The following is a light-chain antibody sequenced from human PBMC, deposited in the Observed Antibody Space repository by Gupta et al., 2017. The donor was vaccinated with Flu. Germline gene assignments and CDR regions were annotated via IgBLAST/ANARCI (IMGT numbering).Light chain of an antibody. CDR1: QSLVYSDGNTY. CDR3: RQGSRWPWA. CDR2: QVS. J-gene: IGKJ1*01. Sequence: DVVMTQSPLSLPVTLGQPASISCRSSQSLVYSDGNTYLHWFQQRPGQSPRRLIYQVSHRESGVPDRFSGGGSGTDFTLKISRVEAEDVGVYYCRQGSRWPWAFGQGTKVEIK. V-gene: IGKV2-30*01.